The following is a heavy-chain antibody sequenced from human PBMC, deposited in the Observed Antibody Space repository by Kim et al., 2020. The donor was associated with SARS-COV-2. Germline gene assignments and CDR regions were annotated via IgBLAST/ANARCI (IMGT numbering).Heavy chain of an antibody. V-gene: IGHV1-3*01. D-gene: IGHD3-9*01. CDR3: ARGVPAGLGWFDP. Sequence: KLSDNFPGRVTITRDTSANIVYMEVSSLRSEDTAVYYCARGVPAGLGWFDPWGQGTRVTVSS. J-gene: IGHJ5*02.